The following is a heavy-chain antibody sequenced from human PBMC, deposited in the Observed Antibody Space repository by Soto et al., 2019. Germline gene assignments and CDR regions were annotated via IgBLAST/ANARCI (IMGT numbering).Heavy chain of an antibody. D-gene: IGHD1-26*01. J-gene: IGHJ2*01. Sequence: GGSLRLSCAASGFTFSGSAMHWVRQASGKGLEWVGRIRSKANSYATAYAASVKGRFTISRDDSKNTAYLQMNSLRAEDTAVYYCARSSGSYRYFDLWGRGTLVTVSS. CDR1: GFTFSGSA. CDR2: IRSKANSYAT. V-gene: IGHV3-73*01. CDR3: ARSSGSYRYFDL.